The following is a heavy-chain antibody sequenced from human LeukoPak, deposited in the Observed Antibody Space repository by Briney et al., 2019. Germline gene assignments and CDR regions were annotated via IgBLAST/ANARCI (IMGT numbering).Heavy chain of an antibody. CDR1: GYTFSGYY. CDR3: AKHFYNSGYSRVFDY. V-gene: IGHV1-2*02. Sequence: ASVKVSCKASGYTFSGYYMHWVRQAPGQAVEWMGWINPNGGDTNYAQKFQGRVTLTTDTAISTAYLELSSLKSDDTAVYYCAKHFYNSGYSRVFDYWGQGSLVTVSS. D-gene: IGHD3-10*01. J-gene: IGHJ4*02. CDR2: INPNGGDT.